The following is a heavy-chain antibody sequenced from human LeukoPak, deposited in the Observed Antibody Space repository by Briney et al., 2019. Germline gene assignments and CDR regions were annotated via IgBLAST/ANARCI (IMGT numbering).Heavy chain of an antibody. CDR1: GFTFSSYE. J-gene: IGHJ3*02. D-gene: IGHD2-2*01. CDR3: ARGGYCSSSVCYSLNAFDI. Sequence: GGSLRLSCAASGFTFSSYEMNWVRQAPGKGLEWVSYISGSGTTIHYADSVKGRFTISRDNAKNSLYLQMNSLRAEDTAVYYRARGGYCSSSVCYSLNAFDIWGQGTMFTVSS. CDR2: ISGSGTTI. V-gene: IGHV3-48*03.